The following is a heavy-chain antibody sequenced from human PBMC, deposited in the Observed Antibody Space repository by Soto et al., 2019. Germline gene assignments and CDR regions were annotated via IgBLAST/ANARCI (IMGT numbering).Heavy chain of an antibody. Sequence: ASVKVSCKASGYTFTGYYMHWVRQAPGQGFEWMGRISPKSGGTNYAQKFQGRVTMTWDTSLNTAYMELSSLISEDTAVYYCARPPGYISDWDYFDIWGQGTLVTVSS. CDR1: GYTFTGYY. CDR2: ISPKSGGT. D-gene: IGHD2-21*02. CDR3: ARPPGYISDWDYFDI. J-gene: IGHJ4*02. V-gene: IGHV1-2*02.